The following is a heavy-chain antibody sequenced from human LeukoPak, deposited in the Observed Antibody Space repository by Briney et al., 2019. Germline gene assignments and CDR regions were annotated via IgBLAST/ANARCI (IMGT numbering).Heavy chain of an antibody. CDR1: GYTFTSYY. J-gene: IGHJ4*02. Sequence: ASVKVSCKASGYTFTSYYMHWVRQAPGQGLEWMGIINPSGGSTSYAQKFQGRVTMTRDTSTSTVYMELSSLRSEDTAVYYCASVISDSSGYEGTLDYWGQGTLVTVSS. V-gene: IGHV1-46*01. CDR3: ASVISDSSGYEGTLDY. D-gene: IGHD3-22*01. CDR2: INPSGGST.